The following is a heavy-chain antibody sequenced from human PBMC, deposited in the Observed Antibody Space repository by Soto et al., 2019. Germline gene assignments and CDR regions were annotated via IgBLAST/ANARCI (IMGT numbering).Heavy chain of an antibody. CDR1: GFTFSNYW. V-gene: IGHV3-74*01. CDR3: VRDCHGDY. CDR2: IDHDGPT. J-gene: IGHJ4*02. Sequence: EVQLVESGGGLVQPGGSLRLSCAGSGFTFSNYWMHWVRQAPGKGLEWVSRIDHDGPTDYADSVRGRFTISRDNAENTLYLQMNSLRPEDTAVYYCVRDCHGDYWRQGTLVTVSS.